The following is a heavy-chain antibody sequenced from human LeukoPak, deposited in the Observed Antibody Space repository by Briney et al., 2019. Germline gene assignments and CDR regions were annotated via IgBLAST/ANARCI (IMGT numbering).Heavy chain of an antibody. D-gene: IGHD1-26*01. J-gene: IGHJ3*02. CDR2: INPNSGGT. Sequence: ASVKVSCKASGYTFTGYYMHWVRQAPGQGLEWMGWINPNSGGTNYAQKFQGGVTMTRDTSISTAYMELSRLRSDDTAVYYCASRSGSYSPDAFDIWGQGTKVTVSS. CDR3: ASRSGSYSPDAFDI. V-gene: IGHV1-2*02. CDR1: GYTFTGYY.